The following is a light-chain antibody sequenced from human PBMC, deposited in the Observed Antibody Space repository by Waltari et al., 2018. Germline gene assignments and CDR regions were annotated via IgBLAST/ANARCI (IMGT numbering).Light chain of an antibody. CDR2: RAS. CDR3: QQYNNDPWT. V-gene: IGKV1-5*03. CDR1: QSISDS. Sequence: DVQMTQSPSTLSASVGDRVTITCWASQSISDSLAWYQQKPGKAPNLLISRASRLESGVPSRFSGSRSGAEFTLSISSLQPDDFATYYCQQYNNDPWTFGQGTNVEIK. J-gene: IGKJ1*01.